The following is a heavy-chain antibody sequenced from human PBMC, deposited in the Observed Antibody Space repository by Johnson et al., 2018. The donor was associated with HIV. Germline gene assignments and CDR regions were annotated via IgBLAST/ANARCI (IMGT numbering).Heavy chain of an antibody. D-gene: IGHD6-25*01. CDR1: GFIFSSYA. V-gene: IGHV3-30*04. CDR3: AKGGIDAFDI. CDR2: ISYDGSNE. J-gene: IGHJ3*02. Sequence: QVQLVESGGGVVQPGRSLRLSCAASGFIFSSYAVHWVRQAPGKGLEWVAVISYDGSNEYYADSVKGRFTISRDNSKNTVYLEMNSLRAEDTAVYYCAKGGIDAFDIWGQGTMVTVSS.